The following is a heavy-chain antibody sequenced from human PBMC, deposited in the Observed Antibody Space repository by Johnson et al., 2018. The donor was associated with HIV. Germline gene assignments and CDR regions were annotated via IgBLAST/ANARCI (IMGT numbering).Heavy chain of an antibody. J-gene: IGHJ3*02. Sequence: HVQLVESGGGVVQPGRSLRLSCAASGFSFSSYAMHWVRQAPGKGLEWVAVVSYDGSERYYADSVKGRFTISRDSSKNTLYLQMNSLRAEDTAVYYCARGSRYTYDNDDVYLLQAFDIWGQGTMVTVSS. CDR3: ARGSRYTYDNDDVYLLQAFDI. V-gene: IGHV3-30*04. CDR1: GFSFSSYA. D-gene: IGHD3-16*01. CDR2: VSYDGSER.